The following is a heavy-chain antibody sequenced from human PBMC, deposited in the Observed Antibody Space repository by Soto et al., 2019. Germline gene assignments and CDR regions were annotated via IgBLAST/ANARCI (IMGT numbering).Heavy chain of an antibody. D-gene: IGHD5-18*01. J-gene: IGHJ5*02. CDR2: VYHSGST. V-gene: IGHV4-4*02. Sequence: SETLSLTCAISGGSISSYYWCSWVRQPPGRGLEWIGEVYHSGSTNYNPSLKSRVTISVDKSKNQFSLELTSVTAADTAVYFCARDRPSEYTYGSSGWSDPWGQGTLVTVSS. CDR3: ARDRPSEYTYGSSGWSDP. CDR1: GGSISSYYW.